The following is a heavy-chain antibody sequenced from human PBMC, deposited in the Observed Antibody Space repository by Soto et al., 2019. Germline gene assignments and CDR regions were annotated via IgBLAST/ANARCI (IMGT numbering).Heavy chain of an antibody. J-gene: IGHJ6*03. Sequence: GGSLRLSCAASGFTFSSYSMNWVRQAPGKGLEWVSYISSSSSTIYYADSVKGRFTISRDNAKNSLYLQMNSLRDEDTAVYYCARDRVVPAAMRRDYYYYMDVWGKGTTVTVSS. CDR2: ISSSSSTI. D-gene: IGHD2-2*01. V-gene: IGHV3-48*02. CDR3: ARDRVVPAAMRRDYYYYMDV. CDR1: GFTFSSYS.